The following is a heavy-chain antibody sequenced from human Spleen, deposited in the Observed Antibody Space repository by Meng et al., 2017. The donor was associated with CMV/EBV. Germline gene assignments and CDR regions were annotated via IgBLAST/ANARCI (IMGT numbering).Heavy chain of an antibody. CDR2: VSGNSGFI. CDR3: AKGGGERVTFDAMDV. Sequence: GGSLRLSCAASGFTFDDFAMHWVRQTPGEGLEWVSGVSGNSGFIGYAGSVKGRFTISRDNAKKTLSLQMNTLRPEDTALYYCAKGGGERVTFDAMDVWGQGTTVTVSS. J-gene: IGHJ6*02. D-gene: IGHD2-21*02. V-gene: IGHV3-9*01. CDR1: GFTFDDFA.